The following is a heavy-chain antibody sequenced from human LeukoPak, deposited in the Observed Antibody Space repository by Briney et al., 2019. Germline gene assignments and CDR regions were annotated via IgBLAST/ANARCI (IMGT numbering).Heavy chain of an antibody. V-gene: IGHV4-31*03. D-gene: IGHD4-23*01. CDR3: ARGVTVAFDY. CDR1: GGSISSGASY. J-gene: IGHJ4*02. CDR2: IYYSGST. Sequence: PSETLSLTCTVSGGSISSGASYWSWIRQHPGKGLEWIGYIYYSGSTYYNPSLKSRVTISVDTSKNQFSLKLSSVTAADTAVYYCARGVTVAFDYWGQGTLVTVSS.